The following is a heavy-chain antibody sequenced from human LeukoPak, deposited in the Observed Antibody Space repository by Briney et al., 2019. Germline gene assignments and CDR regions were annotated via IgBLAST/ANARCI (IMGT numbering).Heavy chain of an antibody. CDR3: ARTMVRGGGFDY. Sequence: PSETLSLTCTVSGGSISRYFWSWLRQPPGKGLEWIGYMYHSGSTNYNPSLKSRVTISVDTSKNQFSLKLSSVTAADTAVYYCARTMVRGGGFDYWGQGTLVTVSS. CDR1: GGSISRYF. J-gene: IGHJ4*02. V-gene: IGHV4-59*01. CDR2: MYHSGST. D-gene: IGHD3-10*01.